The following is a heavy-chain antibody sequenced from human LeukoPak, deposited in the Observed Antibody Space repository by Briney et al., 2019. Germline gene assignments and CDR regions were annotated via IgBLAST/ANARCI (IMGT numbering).Heavy chain of an antibody. CDR3: ARCVLSYDILTGYLVGQHWFDP. V-gene: IGHV4-38-2*02. J-gene: IGHJ5*02. CDR1: GYSISSDYY. Sequence: PSETLSLTCTVSGYSISSDYYWGWIRQPPGKGLEWIGSVHHSGRTYYNPSLKSRVTISVDTSKNQFSLKLSSVTAADTAVYYCARCVLSYDILTGYLVGQHWFDPWGQGTLVTVSS. CDR2: VHHSGRT. D-gene: IGHD3-9*01.